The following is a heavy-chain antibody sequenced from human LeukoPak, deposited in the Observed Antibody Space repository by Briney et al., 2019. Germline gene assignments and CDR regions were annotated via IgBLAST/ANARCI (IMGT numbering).Heavy chain of an antibody. CDR2: IYTSGST. CDR3: ARVEAWVAASWFDP. Sequence: SETLSLTCTVSGGSISSYYWSWIRQPAGKGLEWIGRIYTSGSTNYNPSLKSRVTISLDTSKNQFSLKLSSVTAADTAVYYCARVEAWVAASWFDPWGQGTLVTVSS. D-gene: IGHD2-15*01. CDR1: GGSISSYY. V-gene: IGHV4-4*07. J-gene: IGHJ5*02.